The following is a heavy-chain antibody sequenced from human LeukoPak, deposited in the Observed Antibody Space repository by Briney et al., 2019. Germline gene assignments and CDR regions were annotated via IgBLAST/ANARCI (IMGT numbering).Heavy chain of an antibody. CDR2: INHSGST. Sequence: PSETLSLTCAVNGGSFSGYYWSWIRQPPGKGLEWIGEINHSGSTNYNPSLKSRVTISVDTSKNQFSLKLSSVTAADTAVYYCARWAPGIAAAGTHNWFDPWGQGTLVTVSS. J-gene: IGHJ5*02. D-gene: IGHD6-13*01. CDR1: GGSFSGYY. V-gene: IGHV4-34*01. CDR3: ARWAPGIAAAGTHNWFDP.